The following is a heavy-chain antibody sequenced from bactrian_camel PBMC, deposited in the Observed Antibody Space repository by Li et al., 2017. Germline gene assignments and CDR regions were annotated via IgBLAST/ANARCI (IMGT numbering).Heavy chain of an antibody. CDR3: ALDVLERGCSPTTVFHR. Sequence: HVQLVESGGGSVQAGGSLRLSCAASGYTGSLRCMGWFRQAPGKEREEVGIARTYSDTTSYGDPVKGRFTIVVDNAKDTMYLQMNNLSQEDTARYYCALDVLERGCSPTTVFHRWGQGTQVTVS. D-gene: IGHD8*01. CDR1: GYTGSLRC. V-gene: IGHV3S53*01. CDR2: RTYSDTT. J-gene: IGHJ4*01.